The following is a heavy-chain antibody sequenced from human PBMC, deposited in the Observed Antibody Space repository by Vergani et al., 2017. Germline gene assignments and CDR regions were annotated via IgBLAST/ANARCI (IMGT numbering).Heavy chain of an antibody. CDR1: GASIRSGNYY. J-gene: IGHJ6*02. D-gene: IGHD6-19*01. CDR3: ARSRWLTNRYGLDV. V-gene: IGHV4-61*02. CDR2: VFPTGST. Sequence: QVQLQESGPGLVKPSQTLSLTCTVSGASIRSGNYYYNWIRQPAGGRPEWIGRVFPTGSTNYKASLKSRLTISIDTSTNQFSLTLSSVTAADTAVYYCARSRWLTNRYGLDVWGPGTTVIVSS.